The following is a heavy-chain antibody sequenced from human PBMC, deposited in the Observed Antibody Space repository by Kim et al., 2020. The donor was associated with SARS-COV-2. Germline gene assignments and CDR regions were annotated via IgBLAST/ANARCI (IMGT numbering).Heavy chain of an antibody. Sequence: YPVDSVKGRLTSSRDNSKNTLYLQMNSLKAEDTAVYYCARDPIAADYFDYWGQGTLVTVSS. J-gene: IGHJ4*02. D-gene: IGHD6-13*01. CDR3: ARDPIAADYFDY. V-gene: IGHV3-30*01.